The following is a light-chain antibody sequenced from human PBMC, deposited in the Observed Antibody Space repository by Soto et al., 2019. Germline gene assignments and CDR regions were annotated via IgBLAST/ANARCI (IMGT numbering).Light chain of an antibody. Sequence: QSVLTQPPSASGAPGQRVTISCTGSSSNIGAGYDVHWYQQLPGTAPKLLIYGNSNRPSGVPDRFSGSKSGTSASLAITGLQAEDEADYYCQSYDSSMIGVFGGGTQLTVL. CDR3: QSYDSSMIGV. J-gene: IGLJ2*01. CDR1: SSNIGAGYD. V-gene: IGLV1-40*01. CDR2: GNS.